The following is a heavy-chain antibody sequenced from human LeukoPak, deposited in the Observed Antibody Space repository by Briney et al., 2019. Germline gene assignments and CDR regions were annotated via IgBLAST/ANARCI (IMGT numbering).Heavy chain of an antibody. CDR3: ARQAAHYYYYMDV. CDR1: GYTFTVYY. J-gene: IGHJ6*03. V-gene: IGHV1-2*02. Sequence: GASVTVSFTASGYTFTVYYMHWVRQAPGQGLEWMGWINPNSGGTNYAQKFQGRVTMTRDTSISTAYMELSRLGSDDTAVYYCARQAAHYYYYMDVWGKGTTVTVSS. D-gene: IGHD6-6*01. CDR2: INPNSGGT.